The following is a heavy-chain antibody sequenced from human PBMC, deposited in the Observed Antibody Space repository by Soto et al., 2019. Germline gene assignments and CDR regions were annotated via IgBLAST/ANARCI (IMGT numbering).Heavy chain of an antibody. J-gene: IGHJ6*02. CDR2: ISYDGSNK. CDR3: ARGWQWLVPYYYYGIDV. D-gene: IGHD6-19*01. V-gene: IGHV3-30-3*01. CDR1: GFTFSSYA. Sequence: PGGSLRLSCAASGFTFSSYAMHWVRHAPGKGLEWVAVISYDGSNKYYADSVKGRFTISRDNSKNTLYLQMNSLRAEDTAVYYYARGWQWLVPYYYYGIDVWGQGTTVTVSS.